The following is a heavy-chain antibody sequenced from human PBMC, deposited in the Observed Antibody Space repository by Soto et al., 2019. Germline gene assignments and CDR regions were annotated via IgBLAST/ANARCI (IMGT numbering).Heavy chain of an antibody. V-gene: IGHV1-18*04. Sequence: QVQLVQSGPEVQKPGASVRVSCKTSGYTFTSYGISWVRQAPGQGLEWMGRVSPNNGDTYYAQKFQGRVTMTTDTSTSTVYSDLTSLTSDDTAIYFCSRFGAYGSHWGQGTLVTVSS. CDR2: VSPNNGDT. CDR1: GYTFTSYG. J-gene: IGHJ4*02. D-gene: IGHD3-10*01. CDR3: SRFGAYGSH.